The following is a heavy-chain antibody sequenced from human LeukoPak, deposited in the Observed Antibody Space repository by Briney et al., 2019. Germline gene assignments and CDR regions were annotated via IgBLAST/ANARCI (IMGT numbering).Heavy chain of an antibody. CDR1: GGSISPYY. CDR3: ARYFASGTYTLDY. Sequence: SETLSLTCTVSGGSISPYYWSWIRQPPGKGLEWIGHILYSGSTTYNPSLKSRVTISVDTSKNQFSLKLTSVTAADTAVYYCARYFASGTYTLDYWGQGTLIIVSS. V-gene: IGHV4-59*08. CDR2: ILYSGST. J-gene: IGHJ4*02. D-gene: IGHD3-10*01.